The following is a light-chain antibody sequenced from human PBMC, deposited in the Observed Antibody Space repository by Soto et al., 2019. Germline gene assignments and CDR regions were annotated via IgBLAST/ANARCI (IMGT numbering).Light chain of an antibody. J-gene: IGKJ5*01. CDR3: QQRSNWPPIT. CDR1: QSVSSSY. V-gene: IGKV3D-20*02. CDR2: YAS. Sequence: EIVLTQSPGTLSLSPGERATLSCRASQSVSSSYLAWYQQKPGQAPRLLMYYASNRAAGIPARFSGSGSGTDFTLTISSLEPEDFAVYYCQQRSNWPPITFGQGTLLENK.